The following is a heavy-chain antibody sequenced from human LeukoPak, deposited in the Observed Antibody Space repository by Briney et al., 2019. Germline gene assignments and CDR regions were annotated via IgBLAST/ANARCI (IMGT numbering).Heavy chain of an antibody. CDR1: GYTFTGYY. Sequence: ASVKVSCKASGYTFTGYYMHWVRQAPGRGLEWMGIINPSGGRTSYAQKFQGRVTMTRDTSTSTVYMELSSLRSEDTAVYYCARDQRYYDSSGHLDYWGQGTLVTVSS. J-gene: IGHJ4*02. CDR3: ARDQRYYDSSGHLDY. V-gene: IGHV1-46*01. CDR2: INPSGGRT. D-gene: IGHD3-22*01.